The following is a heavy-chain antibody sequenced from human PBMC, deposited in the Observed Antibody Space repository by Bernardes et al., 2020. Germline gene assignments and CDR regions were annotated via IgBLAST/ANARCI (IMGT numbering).Heavy chain of an antibody. CDR2: IYYSGST. D-gene: IGHD3-3*01. CDR3: ARLDAANFGVVIGDAFDI. Sequence: ETLSLTCTVSGGSISSSSYYWGWIRQPPGKGLEWIGSIYYSGSTYYNPSLKSRVTISVDTSKNQFSLKLSSVTAADTAVYYCARLDAANFGVVIGDAFDIWGQGTMVTVSS. V-gene: IGHV4-39*01. CDR1: GGSISSSSYY. J-gene: IGHJ3*02.